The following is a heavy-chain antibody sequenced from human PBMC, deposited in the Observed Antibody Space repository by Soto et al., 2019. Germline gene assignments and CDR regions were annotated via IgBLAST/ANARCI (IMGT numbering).Heavy chain of an antibody. CDR1: GYSFTSYW. Sequence: PGESLKISCKGSGYSFTSYWIGWVRQMPGQGLEWMGIIYPGDSDTRYSPSFQGQVTISADKSISTAYLQWSSLKASDTAMYYCARRWNYGSGSYSYYYYYGMDVWGQGTMVTVSS. CDR3: ARRWNYGSGSYSYYYYYGMDV. J-gene: IGHJ6*02. V-gene: IGHV5-51*01. CDR2: IYPGDSDT. D-gene: IGHD3-10*01.